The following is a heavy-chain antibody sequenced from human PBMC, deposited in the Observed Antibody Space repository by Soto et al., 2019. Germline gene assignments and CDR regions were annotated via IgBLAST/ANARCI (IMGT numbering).Heavy chain of an antibody. CDR1: GFSFNVYY. D-gene: IGHD6-19*01. CDR2: ISILGDST. V-gene: IGHV3-11*01. CDR3: ARDRAGTRTFPHNTCNL. J-gene: IGHJ3*01. Sequence: QEQLAESGGGLVKPGGSLRLSCAASGFSFNVYYMTWIRQAPGSGLEWVASISILGDSTYYADSVKGRFTISRDNVQSSLYLQMDTLRPEDTAVYYCARDRAGTRTFPHNTCNLWGQGTTVTVAS.